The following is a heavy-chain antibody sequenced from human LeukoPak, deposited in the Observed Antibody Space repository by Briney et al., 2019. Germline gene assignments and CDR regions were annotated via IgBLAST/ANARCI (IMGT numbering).Heavy chain of an antibody. V-gene: IGHV1-8*01. D-gene: IGHD3-9*01. CDR2: MNPNSGNT. J-gene: IGHJ3*02. CDR3: ASGTGYDILTGYYHAFDI. Sequence: ASVKVSCKASGYTFTSYDINWVRQATGQGLEWMGWMNPNSGNTGYAQKFQGRVTMTRNTSISTAYMELSSLRSEDTAVYYCASGTGYDILTGYYHAFDIWGQGTMVTVSS. CDR1: GYTFTSYD.